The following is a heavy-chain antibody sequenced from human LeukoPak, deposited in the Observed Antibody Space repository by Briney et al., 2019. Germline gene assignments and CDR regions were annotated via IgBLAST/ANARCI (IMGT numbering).Heavy chain of an antibody. V-gene: IGHV3-15*01. CDR1: GFTFNNAW. Sequence: GGSLRLSCAASGFTFNNAWMSWVRQAPGKGLEWVGRIKSKTDGGTTDYAAPVTGRLTVSRDDSKNTLYLQMNSLRNEDTAVYYCTTEYGRNYYGSGSYYKYYFDYWGQGTLVIVSS. CDR3: TTEYGRNYYGSGSYYKYYFDY. D-gene: IGHD3-10*01. J-gene: IGHJ4*02. CDR2: IKSKTDGGTT.